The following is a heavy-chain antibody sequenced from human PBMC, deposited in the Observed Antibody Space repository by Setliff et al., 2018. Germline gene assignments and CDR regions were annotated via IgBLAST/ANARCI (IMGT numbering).Heavy chain of an antibody. V-gene: IGHV3-7*01. CDR2: VKQDGSEK. CDR3: VPLNLAGEARENFQL. CDR1: GGSISSSSYY. Sequence: PSETLSLTCTVSGGSISSSSYYWGWIRQPPGKGLEWVANVKQDGSEKYYVDSVKGRFTISRDNAKNSVYLQMNGLRAEDTAVYYCVPLNLAGEARENFQLWGRGTLVTVSS. D-gene: IGHD3-3*02. J-gene: IGHJ1*01.